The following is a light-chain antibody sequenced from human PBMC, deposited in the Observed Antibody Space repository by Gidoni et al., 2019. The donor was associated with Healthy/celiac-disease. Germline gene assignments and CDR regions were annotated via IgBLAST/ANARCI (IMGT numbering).Light chain of an antibody. CDR2: DDS. Sequence: SYVLTQPPSVSVAPGQTARITCGGNNIGRKSVHWYQQKPGQAPGLVVDDDSDRPSGIPERCSGSNSGNTATLTSSRVEAGDEADYYCQVWDSSSDVVFGGGTKLTVL. CDR3: QVWDSSSDVV. CDR1: NIGRKS. V-gene: IGLV3-21*02. J-gene: IGLJ2*01.